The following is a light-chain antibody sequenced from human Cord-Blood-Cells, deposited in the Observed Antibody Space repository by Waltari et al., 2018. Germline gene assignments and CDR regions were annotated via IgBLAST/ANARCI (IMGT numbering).Light chain of an antibody. CDR2: EGS. V-gene: IGLV2-23*01. J-gene: IGLJ3*02. Sequence: QSALTQPASVSGSPGKSITISCTGTSSDVGSYNLVSWYQQHPGKAPKLMIYEGSKRPSGVSNRVCGCKSGNTASLTISGLQAEDEADYYCCSYAGSSTWVFGGGTKLTVL. CDR1: SSDVGSYNL. CDR3: CSYAGSSTWV.